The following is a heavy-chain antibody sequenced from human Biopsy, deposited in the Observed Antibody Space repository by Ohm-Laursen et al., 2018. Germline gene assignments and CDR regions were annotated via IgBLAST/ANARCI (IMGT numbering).Heavy chain of an antibody. V-gene: IGHV4-59*01. J-gene: IGHJ2*01. CDR2: VYYTGST. CDR3: ARDRGYYSDRTVPGYFDL. CDR1: GDSISSYY. Sequence: ETLSLTCPVSGDSISSYYWSWIRQPPGKGLEWIGYVYYTGSTDYNPSLQSRVTISVDTSKNHFSLRLRSVTPADTAIYYCARDRGYYSDRTVPGYFDLWGRGTLVTVSS. D-gene: IGHD3-22*01.